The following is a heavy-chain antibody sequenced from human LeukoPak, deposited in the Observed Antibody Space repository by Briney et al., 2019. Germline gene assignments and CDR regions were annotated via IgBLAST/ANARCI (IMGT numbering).Heavy chain of an antibody. D-gene: IGHD1-26*01. CDR3: ARTRVGATTVFLV. CDR2: ISSSSSYI. CDR1: GFTFSSYS. J-gene: IGHJ4*02. Sequence: GGSLRLSCAASGFTFSSYSMNWVRQAPGKGLEWVSSISSSSSYIYYADSVKGRLTISRDNAKNSLYLQMNSLRAEDTAVYYCARTRVGATTVFLVWGQGTLVTVSS. V-gene: IGHV3-21*01.